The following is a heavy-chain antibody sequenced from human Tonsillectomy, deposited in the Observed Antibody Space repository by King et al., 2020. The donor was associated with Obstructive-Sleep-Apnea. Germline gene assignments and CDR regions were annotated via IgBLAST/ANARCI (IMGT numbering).Heavy chain of an antibody. CDR1: GFTFSSYA. CDR2: ISYDGSNK. D-gene: IGHD3-22*01. V-gene: IGHV3-30*04. CDR3: ARVLKGYYQSSGAWGY. Sequence: VQLVESGGGVVQPGRSLRLSCAASGFTFSSYAMQWVGQAPGKGLEWVAVISYDGSNKYYADSVKGRFTISRDNSKNTMYLQMNSLRAEDTAVYYCARVLKGYYQSSGAWGYWGQGTLVTVSS. J-gene: IGHJ4*02.